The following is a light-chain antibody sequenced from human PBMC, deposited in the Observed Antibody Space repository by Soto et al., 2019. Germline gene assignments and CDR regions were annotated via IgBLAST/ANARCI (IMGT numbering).Light chain of an antibody. Sequence: EIVMTQSPLSLPVTPGEPASISCRSSQSLLHSNGYDSLDWYLQKPGQAPQLLIYFVSNRPSGVPARFSGSGSGTDFTLKISRVEAYDVGVYYCMQALQSPPTFGQGTKVEIK. CDR2: FVS. V-gene: IGKV2-28*01. CDR3: MQALQSPPT. CDR1: QSLLHSNGYDS. J-gene: IGKJ1*01.